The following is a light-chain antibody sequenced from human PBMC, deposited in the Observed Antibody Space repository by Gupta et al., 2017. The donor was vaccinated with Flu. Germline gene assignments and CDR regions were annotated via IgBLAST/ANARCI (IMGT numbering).Light chain of an antibody. V-gene: IGKV1-12*01. CDR2: GAS. Sequence: IACRASQDVGNWSACYQQNPGEAPKLLIYGASRAQRGLPSRISGSASATDFTLTISIRPSEDFATYYCQRASGFPRTFGQGTRVEI. J-gene: IGKJ1*01. CDR3: QRASGFPRT. CDR1: QDVGNW.